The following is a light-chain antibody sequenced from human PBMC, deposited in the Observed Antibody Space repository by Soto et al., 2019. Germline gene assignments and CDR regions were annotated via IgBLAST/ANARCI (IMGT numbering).Light chain of an antibody. CDR2: KNN. CDR1: SSNIGSNT. J-gene: IGLJ3*02. CDR3: AAWDDSLKGPV. V-gene: IGLV1-44*01. Sequence: QSVLTQPPSASGTPGQRVSISCSGSSSNIGSNTVNWYQQLPGTAPRLLIYKNNQRPSGVPDRFSGSKSGTSASLAISGLQSEDEADYYCAAWDDSLKGPVFGGGTQLTVL.